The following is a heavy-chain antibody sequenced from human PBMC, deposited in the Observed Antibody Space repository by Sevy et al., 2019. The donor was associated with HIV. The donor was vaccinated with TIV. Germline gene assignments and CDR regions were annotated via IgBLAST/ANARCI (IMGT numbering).Heavy chain of an antibody. CDR1: GGSISSGSHY. J-gene: IGHJ4*02. CDR3: ARKNGLYYFDY. Sequence: TLSLTCTVSGGSISSGSHYWSWIRQPAGKGLEWIGDIYTTGSTNYNPSIKSRITISVDTSKNQFSLKLSSVTAADTAVYYCARKNGLYYFDYWGQGTLVTVSS. CDR2: IYTTGST. V-gene: IGHV4-61*09. D-gene: IGHD2-8*01.